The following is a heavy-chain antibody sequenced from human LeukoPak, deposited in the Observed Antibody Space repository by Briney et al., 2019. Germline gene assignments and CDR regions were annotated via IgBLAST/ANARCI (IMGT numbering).Heavy chain of an antibody. CDR2: ISAYNGNT. J-gene: IGHJ4*02. D-gene: IGHD3-10*01. Sequence: GASVKVSCKAPGYTFTSYGISWVRQAPGQGLEWMGWISAYNGNTNYAQKLQGRVTMTTDTSTSTAYMELRSLRSDDTAVYYCARVVLYYGSGSRYYFDYWGQGTLVTVSS. CDR3: ARVVLYYGSGSRYYFDY. CDR1: GYTFTSYG. V-gene: IGHV1-18*01.